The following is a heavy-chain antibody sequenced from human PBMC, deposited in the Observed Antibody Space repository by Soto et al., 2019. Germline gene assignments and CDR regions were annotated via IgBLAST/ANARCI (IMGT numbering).Heavy chain of an antibody. Sequence: GGSLRLSCAASGFTFSSYAMSWVRQAPGKGLEWVSAISGSGGSTYYADSVKGRFTSSRDNSKNTLYLQMNSLRAEDTAVYYCAKFEMAKLLKLTQTHYNWGQGTLVTVSS. CDR3: AKFEMAKLLKLTQTHYN. CDR2: ISGSGGST. D-gene: IGHD1-26*01. J-gene: IGHJ4*02. V-gene: IGHV3-23*01. CDR1: GFTFSSYA.